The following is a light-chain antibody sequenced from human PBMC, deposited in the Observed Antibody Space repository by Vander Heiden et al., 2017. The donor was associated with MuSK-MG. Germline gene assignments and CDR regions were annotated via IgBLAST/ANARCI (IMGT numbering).Light chain of an antibody. CDR2: AES. V-gene: IGKV1-39*01. CDR3: QQSYSTPTWT. J-gene: IGKJ1*01. CDR1: QSISSY. Sequence: DIQMTQSPSSLSASVGDRVTTTCRARQSISSYLKGYQQKPGKDAKILIYAESSLKSGVPSRLSGSGSGTDFTLTISSLQPEDFATYYCQQSYSTPTWTFGQGTKVEIK.